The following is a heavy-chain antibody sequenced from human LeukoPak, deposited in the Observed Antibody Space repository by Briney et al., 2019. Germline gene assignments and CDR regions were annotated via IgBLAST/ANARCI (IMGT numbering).Heavy chain of an antibody. Sequence: GESLKISCKGSGYSFTGKWIAWMRQMPGKGLEWMGIIYPGDSDTKYSPSFQGQITISADKSINTAYLQWSSLKDSDTAIYYCARRRGWDFDSSGYDFDYWGQGTLVTVSS. CDR3: ARRRGWDFDSSGYDFDY. J-gene: IGHJ4*02. CDR2: IYPGDSDT. CDR1: GYSFTGKW. D-gene: IGHD3-22*01. V-gene: IGHV5-51*01.